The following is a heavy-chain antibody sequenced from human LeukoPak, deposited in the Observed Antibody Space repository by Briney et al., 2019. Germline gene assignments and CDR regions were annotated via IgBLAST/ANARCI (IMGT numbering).Heavy chain of an antibody. CDR2: IYSGGST. D-gene: IGHD3-22*01. Sequence: GGSLRLSCAASGFTVSSNYMSWVRQAPGKGLEWVSVIYSGGSTYYADSVKGRFTISRDNSKNTLYLQMNSLRAEDTAVYYCAKDFRHYYDSSGYSDWGQGTLVTVSS. J-gene: IGHJ4*02. CDR1: GFTVSSNY. CDR3: AKDFRHYYDSSGYSD. V-gene: IGHV3-53*05.